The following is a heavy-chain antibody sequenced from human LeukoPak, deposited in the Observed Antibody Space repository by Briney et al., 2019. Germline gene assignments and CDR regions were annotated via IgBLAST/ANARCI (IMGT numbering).Heavy chain of an antibody. CDR2: ISWNSGST. CDR1: GFTFDDYA. V-gene: IGHV3-9*01. J-gene: IGHJ6*02. CDR3: AKVNEGRFYYYYGMDV. Sequence: GRSLRLSCAASGFTFDDYAMHWVRQAPGKGLEWVSGISWNSGSTGYADSVKGRFTISRDNAKNSLYLQMNSLRAEDTALYYCAKVNEGRFYYYYGMDVWGQGTTVTVSS.